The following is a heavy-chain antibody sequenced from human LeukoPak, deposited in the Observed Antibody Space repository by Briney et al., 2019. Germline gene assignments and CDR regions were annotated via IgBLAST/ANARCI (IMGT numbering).Heavy chain of an antibody. Sequence: SETLSLTCTVSGGSISSYYWSWIRQPAGKGLEWIGRIYTSGSTNYNPSLKSRVTMSVDTSKNQSSLKLSSVTAADTAVYYCARARLRLGELSSLRPFDYWGQGTLVTVSS. CDR3: ARARLRLGELSSLRPFDY. D-gene: IGHD3-16*02. CDR1: GGSISSYY. V-gene: IGHV4-4*07. CDR2: IYTSGST. J-gene: IGHJ4*02.